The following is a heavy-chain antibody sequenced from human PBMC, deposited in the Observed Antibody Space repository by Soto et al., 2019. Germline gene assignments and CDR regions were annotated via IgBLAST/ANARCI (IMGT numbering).Heavy chain of an antibody. J-gene: IGHJ2*01. CDR2: IVVGSGNT. Sequence: GASVKVSRKASGFTFTISAVQWVRQARGQRLEWIGWIVVGSGNTNYAQKFQERVTITRDTSMSTAYMELSSLTSEDTAVYYCARRSIGPWYFDLWGRGTLVTVSS. D-gene: IGHD3-16*01. V-gene: IGHV1-58*01. CDR1: GFTFTISA. CDR3: ARRSIGPWYFDL.